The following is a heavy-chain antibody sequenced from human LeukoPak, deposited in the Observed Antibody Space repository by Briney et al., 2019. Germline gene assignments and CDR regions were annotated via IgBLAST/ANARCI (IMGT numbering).Heavy chain of an antibody. V-gene: IGHV4-39*01. CDR1: GGSISSYY. CDR2: IYYSGSP. Sequence: SETLSLTCTVSGGSISSYYWSWIRQPPGKGLEWIGSIYYSGSPYYNPSLQSRVTTSVDTSKNQFSLKLSSVTAADTAVYYCARHESYNCFDPWGQGTLVTVSS. CDR3: ARHESYNCFDP. J-gene: IGHJ5*02.